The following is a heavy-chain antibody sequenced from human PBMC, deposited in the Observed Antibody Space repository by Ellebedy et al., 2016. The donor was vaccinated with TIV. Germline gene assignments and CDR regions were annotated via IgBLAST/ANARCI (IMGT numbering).Heavy chain of an antibody. Sequence: GESLKISXAASGFNFSVFAMHWVRQAPGKGLDWVAVISFDGNNAFYSDSVKGRFTISRDNSKKSLYLQMDSLRADDTAVYYCATGGYYYIMDVWGKGTAVSVSS. V-gene: IGHV3-30-3*01. CDR1: GFNFSVFA. CDR3: ATGGYYYIMDV. J-gene: IGHJ6*03. CDR2: ISFDGNNA.